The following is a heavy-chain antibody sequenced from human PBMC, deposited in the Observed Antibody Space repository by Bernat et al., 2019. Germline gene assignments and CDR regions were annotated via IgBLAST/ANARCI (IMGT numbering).Heavy chain of an antibody. J-gene: IGHJ4*02. Sequence: EMQLVESGGGLVQPGGSLRLSCTASGFTFSSYSMNWVRQAPGKGLEWVSSISSSSSYIYYADSVKGRFTISRDNAKNSLYLQMNSLRAEDTAVYYCARDKVGSYYDSSGFVDYWGQGTLVTVSS. CDR3: ARDKVGSYYDSSGFVDY. CDR1: GFTFSSYS. V-gene: IGHV3-21*01. D-gene: IGHD3-22*01. CDR2: ISSSSSYI.